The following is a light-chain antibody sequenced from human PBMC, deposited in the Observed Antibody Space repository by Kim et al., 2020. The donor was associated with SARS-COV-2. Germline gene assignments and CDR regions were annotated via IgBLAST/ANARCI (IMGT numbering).Light chain of an antibody. CDR2: SAS. Sequence: EIVLTQSPGTLSLSPGEGATLSCRASQTVTSNYLAWFQQKPGQGPRLLIYSASRRATGIPDRFSGSVSGTDFTLTISRLEPEDFAVYYCQQYGSPPRTFGQGTKVEIK. CDR1: QTVTSNY. CDR3: QQYGSPPRT. J-gene: IGKJ1*01. V-gene: IGKV3-20*01.